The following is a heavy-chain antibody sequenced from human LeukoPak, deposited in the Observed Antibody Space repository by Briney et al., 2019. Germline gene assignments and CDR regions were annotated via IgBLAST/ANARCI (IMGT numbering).Heavy chain of an antibody. V-gene: IGHV4-34*01. CDR2: INHSGST. Sequence: PSETLSLTCAVYGGSFSGYYWSWIRQPPGKGLEWIGEINHSGSTNYNPSLKSRVTISVDTSKNQFPLKLSSVTAADTAVYYCARGRRIFGVVIPYPFDYWGQGTLVTVSS. D-gene: IGHD3-3*01. J-gene: IGHJ4*02. CDR1: GGSFSGYY. CDR3: ARGRRIFGVVIPYPFDY.